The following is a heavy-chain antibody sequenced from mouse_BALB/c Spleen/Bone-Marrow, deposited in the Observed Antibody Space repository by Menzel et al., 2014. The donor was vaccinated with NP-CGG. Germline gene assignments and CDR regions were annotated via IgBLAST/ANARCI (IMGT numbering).Heavy chain of an antibody. CDR2: IWSGGST. J-gene: IGHJ4*01. V-gene: IGHV2-2*02. CDR3: ARRDRSSYAMDY. CDR1: GFSLTSYG. D-gene: IGHD2-14*01. Sequence: VQRVESGPGLVQPSQSLSITCTVSGFSLTSYGVHWVRQSPGKGLAWLGVIWSGGSTDYNAAFKSRLSISKDNSKSQVFFKMNSLQPNDTAIYYCARRDRSSYAMDYWGQGTSVTVSS.